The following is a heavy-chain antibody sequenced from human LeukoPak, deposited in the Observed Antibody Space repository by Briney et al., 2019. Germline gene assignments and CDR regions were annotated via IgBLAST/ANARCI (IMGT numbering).Heavy chain of an antibody. CDR1: GYTFTGYY. CDR3: ASQPAATAYYYYYMDV. V-gene: IGHV1-2*06. J-gene: IGHJ6*03. CDR2: INPNSGGT. D-gene: IGHD2-2*01. Sequence: ASVKVSCKASGYTFTGYYMHWVRQAPGQGLEWMGRINPNSGGTNYAQKFQGRVTMTRDTSISTAYMELSRLRSDDTAVYYCASQPAATAYYYYYMDVWGKGTTVTVPS.